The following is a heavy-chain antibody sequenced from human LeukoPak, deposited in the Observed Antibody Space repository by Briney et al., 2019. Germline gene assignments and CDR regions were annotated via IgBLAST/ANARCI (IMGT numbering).Heavy chain of an antibody. D-gene: IGHD4-23*01. Sequence: GESLKISCKGSGYSSTSYWIGWVRQMPGKGLEWMGIIYPGDSDTRYSPPFQGQVTISADKSISTAYLQWSSLKASDTAMYYCARRDYYGGNSGVYFQHWGQGTLVTVSS. J-gene: IGHJ1*01. CDR1: GYSSTSYW. V-gene: IGHV5-51*01. CDR2: IYPGDSDT. CDR3: ARRDYYGGNSGVYFQH.